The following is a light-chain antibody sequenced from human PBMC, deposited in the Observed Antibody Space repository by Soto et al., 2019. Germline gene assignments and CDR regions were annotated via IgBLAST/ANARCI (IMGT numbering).Light chain of an antibody. CDR1: QTISSW. CDR2: KAS. V-gene: IGKV1-5*03. CDR3: QLYNSYSES. J-gene: IGKJ1*01. Sequence: DIQMTQSPSTLSGSVGDRVTITCRASQTISSWLAWYQQKPGKAPKLLIYKASTLKSGVPSRFSGSGSGTEFTLTISSLQPGDLATYYCQLYNSYSESFGQGTKVDIK.